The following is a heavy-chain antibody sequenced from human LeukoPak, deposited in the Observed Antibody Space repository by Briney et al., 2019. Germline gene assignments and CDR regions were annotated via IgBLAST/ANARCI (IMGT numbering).Heavy chain of an antibody. CDR1: GYNFTGYY. Sequence: ASVNVSCKASGYNFTGYYMHWVRQAPGQGLEWMGWINPNSGGTNYAQKFQGRVTMTRDTSISTAYMELSRLRSDDTAVYYCARDIWGCGGKSTSCYRAGDAFDIWGQGTMVTVSS. V-gene: IGHV1-2*02. D-gene: IGHD2-2*02. J-gene: IGHJ3*02. CDR2: INPNSGGT. CDR3: ARDIWGCGGKSTSCYRAGDAFDI.